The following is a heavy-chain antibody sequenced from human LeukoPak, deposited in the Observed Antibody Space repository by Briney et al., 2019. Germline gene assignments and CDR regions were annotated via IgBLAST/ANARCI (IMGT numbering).Heavy chain of an antibody. J-gene: IGHJ4*02. CDR3: ARDIYCSGGSCLGLDY. V-gene: IGHV3-21*01. D-gene: IGHD2-15*01. CDR2: ISSSSSYI. Sequence: PGGSLRLSCAASGFTFSSYSMNWVRQAPGKGLEWVSSISSSSSYIYYADSVKGRFTISRDNAKNSLYLQMNSLRAEDTAVYYCARDIYCSGGSCLGLDYWGQGTLVTVSS. CDR1: GFTFSSYS.